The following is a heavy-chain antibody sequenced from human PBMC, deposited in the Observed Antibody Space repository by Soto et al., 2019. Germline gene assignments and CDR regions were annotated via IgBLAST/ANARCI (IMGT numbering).Heavy chain of an antibody. CDR3: AKVIVLGASTIEF. CDR2: ISGSGGTT. J-gene: IGHJ4*02. V-gene: IGHV3-23*01. Sequence: EQLLESGGGLVQPGGSLTLSCAASGFTFNHYGMAWVRQAPGKGLEWVSVISGSGGTTYYADSVKGRFTISRDNSKSTVYLQMNSLRVEDTALYSCAKVIVLGASTIEFWCPGTLVTVSS. D-gene: IGHD6-6*01. CDR1: GFTFNHYG.